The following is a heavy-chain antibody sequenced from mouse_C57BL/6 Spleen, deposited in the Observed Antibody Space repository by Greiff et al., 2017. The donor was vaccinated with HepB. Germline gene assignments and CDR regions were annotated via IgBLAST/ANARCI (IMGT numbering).Heavy chain of an antibody. D-gene: IGHD2-4*01. CDR3: GRGDYDVTAY. V-gene: IGHV5-4*03. Sequence: EVKLVESGGGLVKPGGSLKLSCAASGFTFSSYAMSWVRQTPEKRLEWVATISDGGSYTYYPDNVKGRFTISRDNAKNNLYLQMSHLKSEDTAMYYCGRGDYDVTAYWGQGTLVTVSA. J-gene: IGHJ3*01. CDR2: ISDGGSYT. CDR1: GFTFSSYA.